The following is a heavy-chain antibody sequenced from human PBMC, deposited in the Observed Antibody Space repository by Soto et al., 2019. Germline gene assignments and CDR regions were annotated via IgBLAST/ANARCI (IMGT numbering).Heavy chain of an antibody. CDR1: GGSISTVGHY. V-gene: IGHV4-31*03. CDR3: ARATGTLRSRNGDY. Sequence: PSETLSLTCSVSGGSISTVGHYWTWIRQPPGKGLEWIGSIYHTGSTDCSKSLRSRLTMSVDTSKSQFSLRLSSVTAANTAVYYCARATGTLRSRNGDYWGRGSLVTVSS. CDR2: IYHTGST. D-gene: IGHD1-1*01. J-gene: IGHJ4*02.